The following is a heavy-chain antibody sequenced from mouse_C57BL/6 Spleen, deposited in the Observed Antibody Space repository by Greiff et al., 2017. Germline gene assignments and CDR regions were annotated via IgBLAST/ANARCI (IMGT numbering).Heavy chain of an antibody. J-gene: IGHJ2*01. Sequence: QVQLQQSGPELVKPGASVKISCKASGYAFSSSWMNWVKQRPGKGLEWIGRIYPGDGDTNYNGKFKGKATLTADKSSSTAYMQLSSLTSEDSAVYFCARELGRGYYCDYWGQGTTLTVSS. D-gene: IGHD4-1*01. CDR2: IYPGDGDT. CDR1: GYAFSSSW. V-gene: IGHV1-82*01. CDR3: ARELGRGYYCDY.